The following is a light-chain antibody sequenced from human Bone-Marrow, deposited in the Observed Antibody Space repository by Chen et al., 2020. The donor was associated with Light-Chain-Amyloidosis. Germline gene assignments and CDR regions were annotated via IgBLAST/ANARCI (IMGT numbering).Light chain of an antibody. Sequence: YVLTQPSSVSVAPGQTATIACGGNNIGSTSVHWYQQTPGQAPLLVVYDDSDRPSGIPERLSGSTSGNTATLTISRVDAGDEADYYCQVWDRSSDRPVFGGGTKLTVL. CDR2: DDS. J-gene: IGLJ3*02. CDR3: QVWDRSSDRPV. CDR1: NIGSTS. V-gene: IGLV3-21*02.